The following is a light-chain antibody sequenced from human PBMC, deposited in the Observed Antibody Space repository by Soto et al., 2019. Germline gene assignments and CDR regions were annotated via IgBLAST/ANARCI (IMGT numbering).Light chain of an antibody. J-gene: IGLJ2*01. Sequence: QSALTQPPSASGSPGQSVTISCTGTSSDIGGYNDVSWYQQHPGKAPKLMIYELSNRPSGVPDRFSGSKSGTTASLAVSGLQAEDEADYYCHSHAGSHNVVVFGGGTKLTVL. CDR2: ELS. V-gene: IGLV2-8*01. CDR1: SSDIGGYND. CDR3: HSHAGSHNVVV.